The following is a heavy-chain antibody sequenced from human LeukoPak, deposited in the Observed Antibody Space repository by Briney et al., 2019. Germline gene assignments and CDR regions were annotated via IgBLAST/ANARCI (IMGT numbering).Heavy chain of an antibody. CDR3: AKKEAIYGSGSPFDY. CDR1: GDSVSSNSAA. Sequence: SQTLSLTCAISGDSVSSNSAAWNWIRQSPTRGLEWLGRAYYWSKWNNDYAVSVKSRITINTDTSKNQFSLQLDSVTPEDTAVYFCAKKEAIYGSGSPFDYWGQGTLVTVSS. J-gene: IGHJ4*02. D-gene: IGHD3-10*01. CDR2: AYYWSKWNN. V-gene: IGHV6-1*01.